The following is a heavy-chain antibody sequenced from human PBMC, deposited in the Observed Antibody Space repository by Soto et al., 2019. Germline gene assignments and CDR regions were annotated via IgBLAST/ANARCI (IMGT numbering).Heavy chain of an antibody. J-gene: IGHJ5*02. Sequence: VQLQESGPGLVKPSETLSLICTVSGGSISSDYLSWIRQPAGKGLEWIGRVYTSGYSNSNPSLKSRVTMSVDTSKKQFSLNLSSVTAADTAVYYCAREPTTAGTVNWFDPWG. CDR1: GGSISSDY. CDR2: VYTSGYS. CDR3: AREPTTAGTVNWFDP. V-gene: IGHV4-4*07. D-gene: IGHD6-13*01.